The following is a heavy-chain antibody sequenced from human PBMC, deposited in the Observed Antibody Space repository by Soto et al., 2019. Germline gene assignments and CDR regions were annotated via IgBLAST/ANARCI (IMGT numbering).Heavy chain of an antibody. CDR3: AKGYYCSSTSCYSRAEYGMDV. V-gene: IGHV3-23*01. CDR1: GFTFSSYA. J-gene: IGHJ6*02. Sequence: EVQLLESGGGLVQPGGSLRLSCAASGFTFSSYAMSWVRQAPGKGLEWVSAISGSGGSTYYADSVKGRFTISRVNSKNTLYLQMNSLRAEDTAVYYCAKGYYCSSTSCYSRAEYGMDVWGQGTTVTVSS. CDR2: ISGSGGST. D-gene: IGHD2-2*01.